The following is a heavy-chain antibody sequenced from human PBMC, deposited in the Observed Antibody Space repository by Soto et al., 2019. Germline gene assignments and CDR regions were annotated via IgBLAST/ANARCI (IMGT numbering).Heavy chain of an antibody. CDR2: IYYSGST. CDR3: ATRLRVLRYFDWSFDY. V-gene: IGHV4-31*03. Sequence: SETLSLTCTVPGGSISSGGYYWSWIRQHPGKGLEWIGYIYYSGSTYYNPSLKSRVTISVDTSKNQFSLKLSSVTAADTAVYYCATRLRVLRYFDWSFDYWDQGTLVTVSS. J-gene: IGHJ4*02. CDR1: GGSISSGGYY. D-gene: IGHD3-9*01.